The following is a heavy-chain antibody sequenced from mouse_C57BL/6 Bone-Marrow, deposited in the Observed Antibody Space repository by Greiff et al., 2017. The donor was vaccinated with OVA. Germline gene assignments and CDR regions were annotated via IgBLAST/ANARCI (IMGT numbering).Heavy chain of an antibody. CDR1: GFSLTSYG. V-gene: IGHV2-2*01. CDR2: IWSGGST. Sequence: VMLVESGPGLVQPSQSLSITCTVSGFSLTSYGVHWVRQSPGKGLEWLGVIWSGGSTDYNAAFISRLSISKDNSKSQVFFKMNSLQADDTAIYYCARGWLLLAYWGQGTLVTVSA. D-gene: IGHD2-3*01. CDR3: ARGWLLLAY. J-gene: IGHJ3*01.